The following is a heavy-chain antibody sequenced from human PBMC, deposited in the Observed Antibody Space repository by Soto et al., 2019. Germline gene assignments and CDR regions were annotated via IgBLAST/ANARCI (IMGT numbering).Heavy chain of an antibody. Sequence: SETLSLTCAVYGGSFSGYYWSWIRQPPGKGLEWIGEINHSGSTNYNPSLKSRVTISVDTSKNQFSLKLSSVTAADTAVYYCARVGRLVVVAAINWFDPWGQGTLVTVSS. CDR3: ARVGRLVVVAAINWFDP. CDR1: GGSFSGYY. J-gene: IGHJ5*02. CDR2: INHSGST. D-gene: IGHD2-15*01. V-gene: IGHV4-34*01.